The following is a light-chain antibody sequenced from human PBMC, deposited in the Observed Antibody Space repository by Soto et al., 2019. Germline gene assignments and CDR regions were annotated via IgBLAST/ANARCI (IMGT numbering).Light chain of an antibody. CDR3: QQYNTYPLT. CDR1: QSISTW. Sequence: DIQMTQSPSTLSASVGDRVTITCRASQSISTWLAWYQQKAGKAPKLLIYKASSLEGGVPSRFSGSVSGTDFNITISSLQPDDFATYYCQQYNTYPLTFGGGTTVDIK. J-gene: IGKJ4*01. CDR2: KAS. V-gene: IGKV1-5*03.